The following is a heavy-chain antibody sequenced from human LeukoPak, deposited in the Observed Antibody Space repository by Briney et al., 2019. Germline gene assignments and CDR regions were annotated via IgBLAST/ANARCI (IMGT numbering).Heavy chain of an antibody. CDR3: ARESSGYVGY. CDR1: GGSISSYY. J-gene: IGHJ4*02. V-gene: IGHV4-59*01. CDR2: IYNSGST. Sequence: SETLSPTCTVSGGSISSYYWSWVRQPPGKGLEWIGYIYNSGSTNYNPSLKSRVTISVDTSKNQFSLNLSSVTAADTAVYYCARESSGYVGYWGQGTLVTVSS. D-gene: IGHD5-12*01.